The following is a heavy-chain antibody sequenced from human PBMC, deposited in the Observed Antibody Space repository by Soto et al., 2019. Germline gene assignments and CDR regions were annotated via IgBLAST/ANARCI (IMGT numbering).Heavy chain of an antibody. V-gene: IGHV3-21*01. CDR1: GFTFSSHS. Sequence: VSLRLSCAASGFTFSSHSMNWVRQAPGKGLEWVSSISSSSSYIYYADSVKGRFTISRDNAKNSLYLQMNSLRAEDTAVYYCARESWYSNYEGYYYYYYGMDVWGQGTTVTVSS. CDR3: ARESWYSNYEGYYYYYYGMDV. J-gene: IGHJ6*02. CDR2: ISSSSSYI. D-gene: IGHD4-4*01.